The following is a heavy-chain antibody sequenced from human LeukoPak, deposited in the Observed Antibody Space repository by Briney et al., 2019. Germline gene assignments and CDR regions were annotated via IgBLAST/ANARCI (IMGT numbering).Heavy chain of an antibody. CDR2: IIPIFGTA. CDR1: GGTFSSYA. D-gene: IGHD5-18*01. V-gene: IGHV1-69*13. CDR3: ARWLTAMVTGYYFDY. J-gene: IGHJ4*02. Sequence: GASVKVSCKASGGTFSSYAISWVRQAPGQGLEWMGGIIPIFGTANYAKKVQGRVTITADESTSTAYMELSSLRSEDTAVYYCARWLTAMVTGYYFDYWGQGTLVTVSS.